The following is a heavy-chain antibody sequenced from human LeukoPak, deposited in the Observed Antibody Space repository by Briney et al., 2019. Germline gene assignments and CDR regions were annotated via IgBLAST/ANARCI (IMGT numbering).Heavy chain of an antibody. J-gene: IGHJ4*02. CDR3: ASLPHIWGYYDSSGAIDY. V-gene: IGHV4-39*01. CDR1: GDSTSSIAYY. Sequence: SETLSLSCTVSGDSTSSIAYYWGWIRQPPGKGLEWIGSVYYTGSTYNNPSFKSRVTISVDTSNNQFSLKLTSLSAADTAVYYCASLPHIWGYYDSSGAIDYWGQGTLVTVSS. CDR2: VYYTGST. D-gene: IGHD3-22*01.